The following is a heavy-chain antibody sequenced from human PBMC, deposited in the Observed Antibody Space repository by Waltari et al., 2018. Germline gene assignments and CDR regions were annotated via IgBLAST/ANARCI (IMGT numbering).Heavy chain of an antibody. CDR3: ARGARRTTVTTGWWYFDL. D-gene: IGHD4-17*01. CDR2: SNRDGSST. CDR1: GCTSSLYW. Sequence: EVQLVESGGGIVQPGGCLRLSCAASGCTSSLYWMPWVRQAPGKGLVWVSRSNRDGSSTSYADSVKGRFTISKDNAKNTVYLQMNSLRAEDTAIYYCARGARRTTVTTGWWYFDLWGRGTLVTVSS. V-gene: IGHV3-74*01. J-gene: IGHJ2*01.